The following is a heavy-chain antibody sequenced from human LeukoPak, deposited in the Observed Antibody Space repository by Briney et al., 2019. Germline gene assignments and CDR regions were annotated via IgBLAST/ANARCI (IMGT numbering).Heavy chain of an antibody. J-gene: IGHJ4*02. CDR3: ARFVRIAVAGISLRDY. Sequence: PSETLSLTCAVYGGSFSGYYWSWIRQTPGKGLEWIGEINHSGSTNYNPSLKSRVTISVDTSKNQFSLKLSSVTAADTAVYYCARFVRIAVAGISLRDYWGQGTLVTVSS. V-gene: IGHV4-34*01. D-gene: IGHD6-19*01. CDR2: INHSGST. CDR1: GGSFSGYY.